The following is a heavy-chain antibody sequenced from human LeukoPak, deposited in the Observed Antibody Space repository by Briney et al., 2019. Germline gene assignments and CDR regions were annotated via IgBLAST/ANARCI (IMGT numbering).Heavy chain of an antibody. CDR3: SLGEGTSNSFYFDY. D-gene: IGHD2-2*01. CDR2: TYYRAMLYT. J-gene: IGHJ4*02. CDR1: GDSVSSKSAA. V-gene: IGHV6-1*01. Sequence: SQTLSLTCVISGDSVSSKSAAWNWISQSPSGGLEWLGRTYYRAMLYTDYAISVQTRISSQPATTRDQFSLQPNSVTPDDTGIYCVSLGEGTSNSFYFDYWGQRTLVTVSS.